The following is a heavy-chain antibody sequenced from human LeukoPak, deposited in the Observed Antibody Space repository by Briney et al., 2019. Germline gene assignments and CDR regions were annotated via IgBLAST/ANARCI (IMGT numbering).Heavy chain of an antibody. CDR2: INHSGST. CDR1: GGSFSGYY. D-gene: IGHD6-13*01. V-gene: IGHV4-34*01. CDR3: ARGVTAAGPYWYFDL. Sequence: SETLSLTCAVYGGSFSGYYWSWIRQPPGKGLEWIGGINHSGSTNYNPSLKSRVTISVDTSKNQFSLKVNSVTAADTAVYYCARGVTAAGPYWYFDLWGRGTLVTVSS. J-gene: IGHJ2*01.